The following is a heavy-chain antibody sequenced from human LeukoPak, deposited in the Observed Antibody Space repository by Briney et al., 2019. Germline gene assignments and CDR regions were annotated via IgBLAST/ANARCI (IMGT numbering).Heavy chain of an antibody. J-gene: IGHJ4*02. Sequence: GGSLRLSCAASGFTFSSYWMHWVRQAPGKGLVWVSRINSDGSSTSYADSVKGRFTISRDNAKNSLYLQMNSLRAEDTAVYYCARAQGPTYYSKLFDYWGQGTLVTVSS. CDR1: GFTFSSYW. CDR3: ARAQGPTYYSKLFDY. D-gene: IGHD3-10*01. V-gene: IGHV3-74*01. CDR2: INSDGSST.